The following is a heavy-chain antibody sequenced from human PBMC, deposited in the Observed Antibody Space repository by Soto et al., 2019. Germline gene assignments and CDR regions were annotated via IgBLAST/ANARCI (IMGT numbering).Heavy chain of an antibody. CDR2: ISYDGSNK. Sequence: GGSLRLSCAASGFTFSSYGMHWVRQAPGKGLEWVAVISYDGSNKYYADSVKGRFTISRDNSKNTLYLQMNSLRAEDTAVYYCAKALGPTYYYGSGSLLSYLYYYYYGMDVWGQGTTVTVSS. CDR3: AKALGPTYYYGSGSLLSYLYYYYYGMDV. D-gene: IGHD3-10*01. J-gene: IGHJ6*02. V-gene: IGHV3-30*18. CDR1: GFTFSSYG.